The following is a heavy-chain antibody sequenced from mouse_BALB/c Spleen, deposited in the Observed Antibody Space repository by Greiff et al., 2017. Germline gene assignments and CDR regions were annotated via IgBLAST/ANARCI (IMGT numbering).Heavy chain of an antibody. D-gene: IGHD1-1*01. CDR1: GYTFTDYN. CDR2: IYPYNGGT. J-gene: IGHJ3*01. CDR3: ATTRGAWFAY. V-gene: IGHV1S29*02. Sequence: VQLQQSGPELVKPGASVKISCKASGYTFTDYNMHWVKQSHGKSLEWIGYIYPYNGGTGYNQKFKSKATLTVDNSSSTAYMELRSLTSEDSAVYYCATTRGAWFAYWGQGTLVTVSA.